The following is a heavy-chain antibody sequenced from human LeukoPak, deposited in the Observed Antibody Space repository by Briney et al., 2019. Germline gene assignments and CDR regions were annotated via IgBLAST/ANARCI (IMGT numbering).Heavy chain of an antibody. CDR1: GFTFDDYA. D-gene: IGHD1-26*01. CDR2: ISWDGVST. CDR3: AKHGGSGATRPIKL. J-gene: IGHJ1*01. Sequence: GGSLRLSCAASGFTFDDYAMHWVRQAPGKGLEWVSLISWDGVSTYYADSVKGRFTISRDNSKNSLYLQLNSLRTEDTAFYYCAKHGGSGATRPIKLWGHVTLFT. V-gene: IGHV3-43*01.